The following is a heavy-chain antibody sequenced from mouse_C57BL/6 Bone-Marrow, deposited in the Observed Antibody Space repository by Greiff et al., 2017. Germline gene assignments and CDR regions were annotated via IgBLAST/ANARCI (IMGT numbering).Heavy chain of an antibody. CDR3: ARRRYYYAMDY. CDR2: ISSGGSYT. CDR1: GFTFSSYG. Sequence: EVQLVESGGDLVKPGGSLKLSCAASGFTFSSYGMSWVPQTPDKRLEWVATISSGGSYTYYPDSVKVRFTISRDNAKNTLYLQMSSLKSEDTAMYYCARRRYYYAMDYWGQGTSVTVSS. J-gene: IGHJ4*01. V-gene: IGHV5-6*01.